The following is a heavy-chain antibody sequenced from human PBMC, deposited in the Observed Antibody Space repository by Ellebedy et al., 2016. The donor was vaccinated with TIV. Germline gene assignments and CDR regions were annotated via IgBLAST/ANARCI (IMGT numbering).Heavy chain of an antibody. Sequence: PGGSLRLSCAGSGFTLSDYYMSWVRQAPGKGLEWVSYISRSGANIYYADSVKGRFTVARDNAKDSLYLQMNSLGDDDTAVYYCARDASNRGDLDYWGQGTLVTVSS. J-gene: IGHJ4*02. CDR1: GFTLSDYY. D-gene: IGHD3-16*01. CDR3: ARDASNRGDLDY. V-gene: IGHV3-11*01. CDR2: ISRSGANI.